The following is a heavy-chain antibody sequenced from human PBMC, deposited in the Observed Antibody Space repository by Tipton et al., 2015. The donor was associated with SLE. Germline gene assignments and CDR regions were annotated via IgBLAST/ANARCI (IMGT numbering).Heavy chain of an antibody. Sequence: SLRLSCAASGFTFSSYSMNWVRQAPGKGLEWVSSISSSSSYIYYADSVKGRFTIPRDNAKNSLYLQMNSLRAEDTAVYYCARGLVNWNYFDYWGQGTLVTVSS. CDR1: GFTFSSYS. CDR3: ARGLVNWNYFDY. CDR2: ISSSSSYI. V-gene: IGHV3-21*01. D-gene: IGHD1-20*01. J-gene: IGHJ4*02.